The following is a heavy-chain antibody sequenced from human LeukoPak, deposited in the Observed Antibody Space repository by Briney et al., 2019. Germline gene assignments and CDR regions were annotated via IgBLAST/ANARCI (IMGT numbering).Heavy chain of an antibody. J-gene: IGHJ3*01. V-gene: IGHV3-48*01. CDR3: ARPTSSGWYPH. Sequence: GGSPRLSCAASGFTFSDFNMNWVRQAPGKGLEWVSYITGSSSTIYYADSVKGRFTISRDNAKNSLYLQMNSLRAEDTAVYYCARPTSSGWYPHWGQGTMVTVSS. CDR1: GFTFSDFN. D-gene: IGHD6-19*01. CDR2: ITGSSSTI.